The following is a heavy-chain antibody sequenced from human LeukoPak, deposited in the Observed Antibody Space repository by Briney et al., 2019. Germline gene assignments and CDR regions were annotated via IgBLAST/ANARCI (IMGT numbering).Heavy chain of an antibody. CDR3: ARHFGVGAMDV. CDR2: IYYSGST. D-gene: IGHD3-3*01. V-gene: IGHV4-39*01. J-gene: IGHJ6*04. Sequence: SETLSLTCTVSGGSISSSSYYWGWIRQPPGKGLEWIGSIYYSGSTYYNPSLKSRVTISVDTSKNQFSLKLSSVTAADTAVYYCARHFGVGAMDVWGKGTAVTVSS. CDR1: GGSISSSSYY.